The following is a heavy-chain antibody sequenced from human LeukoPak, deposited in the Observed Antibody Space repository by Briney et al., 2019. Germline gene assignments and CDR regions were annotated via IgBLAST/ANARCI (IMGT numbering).Heavy chain of an antibody. CDR2: LYSGGDT. Sequence: GGSLRLSCAASGFTVSSNYMSWVRQAPGKGLEWVSVLYSGGDTYYADSVKGRFTISRDNSKSTLYLQMNSLRAEDTAIYYCARENEAASGDYYFDYWGQGTLVTV. J-gene: IGHJ4*02. CDR1: GFTVSSNY. CDR3: ARENEAASGDYYFDY. V-gene: IGHV3-66*01. D-gene: IGHD2-21*01.